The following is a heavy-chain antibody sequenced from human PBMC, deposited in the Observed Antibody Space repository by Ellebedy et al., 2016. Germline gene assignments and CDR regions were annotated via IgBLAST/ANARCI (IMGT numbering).Heavy chain of an antibody. V-gene: IGHV1-46*01. CDR2: INPNGGST. Sequence: ASVKVSCKASGYTFTSYYMHWVRQAPGQGLEWMGIINPNGGSTRYAQRFQGRVTMTRDTSTSTVYMELSSLTPEDTAVYYCARDRGGLNWFDPWGQGTLVTVSS. D-gene: IGHD3-16*01. J-gene: IGHJ5*02. CDR3: ARDRGGLNWFDP. CDR1: GYTFTSYY.